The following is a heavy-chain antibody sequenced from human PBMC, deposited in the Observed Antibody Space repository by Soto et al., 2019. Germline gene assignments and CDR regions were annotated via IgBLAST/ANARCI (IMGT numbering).Heavy chain of an antibody. CDR1: GFTFSSYW. CDR3: ARDRGAPYYDFWSGSPNWFDP. Sequence: GGSLSLSCAASGFTFSSYWISWVRQAPGKGLEWVANIKQDGSEKYYVDSVKGRFTISRDNAKNSLYLQMNSLRAEDTAVYYCARDRGAPYYDFWSGSPNWFDPWGQGTLVTVSS. V-gene: IGHV3-7*03. J-gene: IGHJ5*02. D-gene: IGHD3-3*01. CDR2: IKQDGSEK.